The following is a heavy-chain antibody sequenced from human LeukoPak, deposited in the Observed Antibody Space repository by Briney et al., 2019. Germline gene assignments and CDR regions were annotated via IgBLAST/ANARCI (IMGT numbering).Heavy chain of an antibody. J-gene: IGHJ4*02. D-gene: IGHD1-1*01. CDR3: TNGNSD. CDR1: GLTLSSYA. CDR2: MSGRGGRT. Sequence: PGGSLRLSCAASGLTLSSYAMSWVRQAAGKGLDWGSGMSGRGGRTNYADSVKGRFTISRDNSKNTLYMQMNSLRAEDTAIYYCTNGNSDWGQGTLVSVSS. V-gene: IGHV3-23*01.